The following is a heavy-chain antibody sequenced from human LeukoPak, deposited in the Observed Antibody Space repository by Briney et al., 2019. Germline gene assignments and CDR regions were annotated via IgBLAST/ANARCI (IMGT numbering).Heavy chain of an antibody. CDR2: ISGSGGST. J-gene: IGHJ6*02. Sequence: PGGSLRLSCAASGFAFSSYNMNWVRQAPGKGLEWVSVISGSGGSTYYADSVKGRFTISRDNSKNTLYLQMNSLRVEDTAGYYCAKSPVPYCSGGSCYGMDVWGQGTTVTVSS. CDR1: GFAFSSYN. V-gene: IGHV3-23*01. CDR3: AKSPVPYCSGGSCYGMDV. D-gene: IGHD2-15*01.